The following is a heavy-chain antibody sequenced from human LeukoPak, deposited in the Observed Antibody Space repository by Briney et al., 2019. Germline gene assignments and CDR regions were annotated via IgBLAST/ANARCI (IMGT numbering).Heavy chain of an antibody. V-gene: IGHV3-74*01. Sequence: PGGSLRLSCAASGFTFSSYWMHWVRQAPGKGLVWVSRINTDGSSTSYADSVKGRFTISRDNSKNTLYLQMNSLRAEDTAVYYCAKDTEYCSSTSCYTDLDYWGQGTLVTVSS. CDR1: GFTFSSYW. J-gene: IGHJ4*02. CDR2: INTDGSST. D-gene: IGHD2-2*02. CDR3: AKDTEYCSSTSCYTDLDY.